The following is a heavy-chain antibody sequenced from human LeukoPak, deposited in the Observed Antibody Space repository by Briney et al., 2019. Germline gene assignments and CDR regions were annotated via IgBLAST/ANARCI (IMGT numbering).Heavy chain of an antibody. D-gene: IGHD2-2*02. CDR1: GYTFTSYY. Sequence: ASVKVSCKTSGYTFTSYYMHWVRQAPGQGLEWMGIINLNGGSTKYAQKFQGRVTMTRDTSTSTVYIELSSLRSEDTAVYYCTRVYCSSSSCYNADYWGQGTLDTVSS. CDR3: TRVYCSSSSCYNADY. CDR2: INLNGGST. V-gene: IGHV1-46*03. J-gene: IGHJ4*02.